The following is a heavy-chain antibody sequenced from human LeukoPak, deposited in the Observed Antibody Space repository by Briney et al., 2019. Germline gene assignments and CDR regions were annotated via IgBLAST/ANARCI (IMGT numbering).Heavy chain of an antibody. J-gene: IGHJ6*03. Sequence: ASVKVSCKASGYTFTSYGISWVRQAPGQGLEWMGWISAYNGNTNYAQKLQGRVTMTTDTSTSTAYMELRSLRSDDTAVYYCAREPPRRSGLDYYYYYMDVWGKGTTVTVSS. CDR2: ISAYNGNT. CDR1: GYTFTSYG. D-gene: IGHD3-3*01. CDR3: AREPPRRSGLDYYYYYMDV. V-gene: IGHV1-18*01.